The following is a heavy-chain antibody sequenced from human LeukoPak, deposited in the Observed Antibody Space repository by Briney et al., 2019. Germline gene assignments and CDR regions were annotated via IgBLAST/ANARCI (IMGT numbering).Heavy chain of an antibody. CDR1: GGSFSGYY. CDR3: ARQDIVVVVAARCDAFDI. J-gene: IGHJ3*02. Sequence: ETLSLTCAVYGGSFSGYYWSWIRQPPGKGLEWVSAISGSGGSTYYADSVKGRFTISRDNSKNTLYLQMNSLRAEDTAVYYCARQDIVVVVAARCDAFDIWGQGTMVTVSS. CDR2: ISGSGGST. V-gene: IGHV3-23*01. D-gene: IGHD2-15*01.